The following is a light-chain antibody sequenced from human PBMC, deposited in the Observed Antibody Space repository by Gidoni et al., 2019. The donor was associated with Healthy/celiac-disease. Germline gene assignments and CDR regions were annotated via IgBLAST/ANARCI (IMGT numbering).Light chain of an antibody. V-gene: IGKV1-39*01. CDR1: QSISSH. CDR3: QQSYSTPPWT. J-gene: IGKJ1*01. CDR2: AAS. Sequence: DIPMTPSPSSLSASVGDRVTITCRASQSISSHLTWYQQKPGKAPKLLIYAASSLQSGVPSRFRGSGSGTDFTLTISSLQPEDVATYYCQQSYSTPPWTCGQGTKVEIK.